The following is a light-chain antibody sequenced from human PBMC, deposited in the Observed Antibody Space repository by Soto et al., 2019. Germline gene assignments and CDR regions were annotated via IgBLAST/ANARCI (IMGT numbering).Light chain of an antibody. CDR3: AAWDDSLNGYVV. V-gene: IGLV1-36*01. CDR2: YDD. J-gene: IGLJ2*01. Sequence: QSVLTQPPSVSEAPRQRVTISCSGSSSNIGNNAVNWYQQLPGKAPKLLIYYDDLLPSGVSDRFSGYKSGTSASLAISGLQSEDEADYYCAAWDDSLNGYVVFGGGTKVTVL. CDR1: SSNIGNNA.